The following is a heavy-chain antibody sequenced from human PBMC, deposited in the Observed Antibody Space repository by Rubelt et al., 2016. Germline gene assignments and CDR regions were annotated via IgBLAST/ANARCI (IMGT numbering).Heavy chain of an antibody. CDR1: GFTFNTYA. D-gene: IGHD2-8*01. CDR2: LSSRGDAI. J-gene: IGHJ4*02. CDR3: ARDDAPLVCD. V-gene: IGHV3-48*03. Sequence: EVLLLESGGGLVQPGRSLRLSCAASGFTFNTYAMNWIRQAPGKGLEWVSSLSSRGDAIYYADSVKGRFTISRDNAKNSVYLQMNSLRGEDTAVYYCARDDAPLVCDWGQGTLVTVSS.